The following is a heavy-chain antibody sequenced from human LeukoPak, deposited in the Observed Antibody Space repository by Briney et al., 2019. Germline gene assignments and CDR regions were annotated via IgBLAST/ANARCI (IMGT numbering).Heavy chain of an antibody. J-gene: IGHJ4*02. CDR2: ITGKNNYI. D-gene: IGHD3-10*02. CDR3: ARDVRGTVPY. V-gene: IGHV3-21*01. Sequence: GGSLRLSCAVSGFTFSSYSMNWVRQAPGKGLEWISSITGKNNYIYYADSVKGRFTISRDNAKNLLYLQMSSLTVEDTAVYFCARDVRGTVPYWGQGTLVTVSS. CDR1: GFTFSSYS.